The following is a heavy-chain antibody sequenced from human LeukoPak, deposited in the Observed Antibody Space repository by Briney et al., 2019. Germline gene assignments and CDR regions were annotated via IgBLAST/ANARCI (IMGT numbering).Heavy chain of an antibody. CDR2: IYYSGST. J-gene: IGHJ4*02. D-gene: IGHD3-22*01. CDR1: GGSISSYY. CDR3: ARDVRDSSGYYLRAFGY. V-gene: IGHV4-59*12. Sequence: PSETLSLTCTVSGGSISSYYWSWIRQPPGKGLEWIGYIYYSGSTGYNPSLKSRVTISVDTSKKQFSLKLSSVTAADTAVYYCARDVRDSSGYYLRAFGYWGQGTLVTVPS.